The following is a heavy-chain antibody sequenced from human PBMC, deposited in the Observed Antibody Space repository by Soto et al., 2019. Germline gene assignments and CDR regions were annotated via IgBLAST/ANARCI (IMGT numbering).Heavy chain of an antibody. D-gene: IGHD3-22*01. J-gene: IGHJ5*02. CDR1: GYTLSELF. Sequence: GASVKGARKGAGYTLSELFMHWVRQAPGKGLEWMGGFDPEDGETIYAQKFQGRVTMTEDTSTDTAYMELSSLRSEDTAVYYCAPLNYYDSSGSPPGTQTWGQGTLVT. CDR3: APLNYYDSSGSPPGTQT. CDR2: FDPEDGET. V-gene: IGHV1-24*01.